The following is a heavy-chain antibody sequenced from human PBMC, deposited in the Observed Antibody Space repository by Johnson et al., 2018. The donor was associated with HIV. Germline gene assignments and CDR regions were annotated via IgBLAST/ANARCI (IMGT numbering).Heavy chain of an antibody. CDR2: INGDGSRT. D-gene: IGHD3-10*01. V-gene: IGHV3-74*01. CDR3: ASVNSGAFNF. J-gene: IGHJ3*01. Sequence: EQLVESGGGLVQPGGSLRLSCGASGFTFSDHWMQWVRQAPGKGLVWVSRINGDGSRTSYADSVKGRFTIARDNSKNTLYLQMNSLRAEDTAVYYCASVNSGAFNFWGQGTMVTVSS. CDR1: GFTFSDHW.